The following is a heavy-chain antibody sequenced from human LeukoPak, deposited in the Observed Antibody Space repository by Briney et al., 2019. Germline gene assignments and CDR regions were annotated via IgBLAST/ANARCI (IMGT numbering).Heavy chain of an antibody. Sequence: GGSLRLSCAASRFTFSRYNMNWVRQAPGKGLEWVSSISSSSSYIYYADSVKGRFTISRDNSKNTLYLQMNSLRAEDTAVYYCAKAGDMIVVEAFDYWGQGTLVTVSS. CDR1: RFTFSRYN. CDR2: ISSSSSYI. J-gene: IGHJ4*02. V-gene: IGHV3-21*01. CDR3: AKAGDMIVVEAFDY. D-gene: IGHD3-22*01.